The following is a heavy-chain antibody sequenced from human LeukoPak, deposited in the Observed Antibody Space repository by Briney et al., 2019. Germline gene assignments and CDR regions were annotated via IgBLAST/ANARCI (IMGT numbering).Heavy chain of an antibody. J-gene: IGHJ6*02. V-gene: IGHV3-7*01. CDR3: ARVGGGSYFPNYYYGMDV. CDR2: IKQDGSEK. CDR1: GFTFSSYS. D-gene: IGHD1-26*01. Sequence: GGSLRLSCAASGFTFSSYSMNWVRQAPGKGLGWVANIKQDGSEKYYVDSVKGRFTISRDNAKNSLYLQMNSLRAEDTAVYYCARVGGGSYFPNYYYGMDVWGQGTTVTVSS.